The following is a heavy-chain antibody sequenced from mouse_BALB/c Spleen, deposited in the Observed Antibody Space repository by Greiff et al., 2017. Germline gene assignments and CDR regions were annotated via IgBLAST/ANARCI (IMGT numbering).Heavy chain of an antibody. Sequence: EVQVVESGAELVKPGASVKLSCTASGFNIKDTYMHWVKQRPEQGLEWIGRIDPANGNTKYDPKFQGKATITADTSSNTAYLQLSSLTSEDTAVYYCASLWDNYFDYWGQGTTLTVSA. V-gene: IGHV14-3*02. D-gene: IGHD4-1*01. J-gene: IGHJ2*01. CDR2: IDPANGNT. CDR3: ASLWDNYFDY. CDR1: GFNIKDTY.